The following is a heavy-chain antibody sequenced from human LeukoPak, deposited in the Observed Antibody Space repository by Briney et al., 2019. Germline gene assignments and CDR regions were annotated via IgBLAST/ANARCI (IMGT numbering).Heavy chain of an antibody. CDR1: GFTFSSYS. CDR2: ISSDSRTI. CDR3: AREVNPSLGAFDI. Sequence: GGSLRLPCAASGFTFSSYSMNWVRQAPGKGLEWVSYISSDSRTIYYADSVKGRFTISRDNAKNSLYLQMNSLRAEDTAVYYCAREVNPSLGAFDIWGQGTMVTVSS. D-gene: IGHD2-2*01. V-gene: IGHV3-48*04. J-gene: IGHJ3*02.